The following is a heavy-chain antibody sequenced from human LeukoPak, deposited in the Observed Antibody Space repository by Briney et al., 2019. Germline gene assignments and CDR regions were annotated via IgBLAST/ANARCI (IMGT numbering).Heavy chain of an antibody. Sequence: SETLSLTCTVSGGSISSYYWSWIRQPPGKGLEWIGYIYYSGSTNYNPSLKSRVTISVDTSKNQFSLKLSSVTAADTAVYYCARIASPMVRRVRGFVDYWGQGTLVTVSS. CDR1: GGSISSYY. CDR2: IYYSGST. V-gene: IGHV4-59*01. CDR3: ARIASPMVRRVRGFVDY. D-gene: IGHD3-10*01. J-gene: IGHJ4*02.